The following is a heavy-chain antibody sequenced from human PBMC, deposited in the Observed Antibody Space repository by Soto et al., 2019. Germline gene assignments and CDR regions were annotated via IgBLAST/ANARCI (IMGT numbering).Heavy chain of an antibody. V-gene: IGHV4-34*01. Sequence: PSETLSLTCAVYGGSFSCYSWSWIRQPPGKGLEWIGEINHSGSTNYNPSLKSRVTISVDTSKNQFSLKLSSVTAADTAVYYCERRPKSGSSWEGYYYYGMDVWGQGTTVTVSS. D-gene: IGHD6-13*01. CDR3: ERRPKSGSSWEGYYYYGMDV. J-gene: IGHJ6*02. CDR1: GGSFSCYS. CDR2: INHSGST.